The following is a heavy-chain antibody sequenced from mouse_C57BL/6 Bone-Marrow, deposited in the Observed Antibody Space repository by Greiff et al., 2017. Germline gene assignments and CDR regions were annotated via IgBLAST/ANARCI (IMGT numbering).Heavy chain of an antibody. D-gene: IGHD2-5*01. CDR2: IYPGSGST. Sequence: VQLQQPGAELVKPGASVKMSCKASGYTFTSYWINWVKQRPGQGLEWIGDIYPGSGSTNYNEKFKSKATLTVDTSSSTAYMQLSSLTSEDSAVYYCARPYYSNYWYVDVWGTGTTVTVSS. V-gene: IGHV1-55*01. CDR1: GYTFTSYW. CDR3: ARPYYSNYWYVDV. J-gene: IGHJ1*03.